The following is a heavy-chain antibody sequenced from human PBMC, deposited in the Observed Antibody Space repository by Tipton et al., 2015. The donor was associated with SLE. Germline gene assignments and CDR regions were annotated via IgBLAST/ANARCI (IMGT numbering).Heavy chain of an antibody. J-gene: IGHJ4*02. V-gene: IGHV3-49*04. CDR2: IRSKAYGGTT. Sequence: SLRLSCTASGFTFGDYAMSWVRRAPGKGLEWVGFIRSKAYGGTTEYAASVKGRFTISRDDSKSIAYLQMNSLKTEDTAVYYCTRQALGGFFDYWGQGTLVTVSS. CDR1: GFTFGDYA. CDR3: TRQALGGFFDY.